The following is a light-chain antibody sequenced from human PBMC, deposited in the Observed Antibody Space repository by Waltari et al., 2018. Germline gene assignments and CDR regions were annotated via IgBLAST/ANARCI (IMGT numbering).Light chain of an antibody. CDR2: WAS. J-gene: IGKJ4*01. V-gene: IGKV4-1*01. CDR1: QSVLYSANNKNY. Sequence: DIVMTQSPDSLAVSLGERATINCKSSQSVLYSANNKNYLAWYQQKSGQPPKLFIYWASTRASGVPDRFSGSGSGTDFTLTISNLQPEDVAVYYCQQYDASPLTFGGGTKVEI. CDR3: QQYDASPLT.